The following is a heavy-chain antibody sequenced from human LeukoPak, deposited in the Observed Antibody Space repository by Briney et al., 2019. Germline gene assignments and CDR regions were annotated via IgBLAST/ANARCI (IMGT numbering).Heavy chain of an antibody. D-gene: IGHD3-3*01. Sequence: GGSLRLSCAASGFTFEDYAMHWVRQGPGKGLEWVSLISGNGNNIYYADSVKGRFTISRNNSKNSLYLQMNSLRTEDTALYYCAKDLPQYYDFWSGYYGGFDYWGQGTLVTVSS. V-gene: IGHV3-43*02. CDR1: GFTFEDYA. CDR3: AKDLPQYYDFWSGYYGGFDY. J-gene: IGHJ4*02. CDR2: ISGNGNNI.